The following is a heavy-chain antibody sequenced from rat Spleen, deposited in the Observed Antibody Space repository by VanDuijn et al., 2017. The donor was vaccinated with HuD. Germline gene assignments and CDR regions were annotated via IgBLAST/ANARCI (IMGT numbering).Heavy chain of an antibody. CDR3: ARELPGYNPFDY. Sequence: QVQLKQSGPGLVPPSQTLSLACTVSGFSLPSYHVHWVRQHSGKGLEGMGVIWTGGNTEYNSTLKSRLSIRRDTSKSQVFLKMNSLQTEDTATYYCARELPGYNPFDYWGQGVMVTVSS. V-gene: IGHV2-43*01. CDR2: IWTGGNT. J-gene: IGHJ2*01. CDR1: GFSLPSYH. D-gene: IGHD1-4*01.